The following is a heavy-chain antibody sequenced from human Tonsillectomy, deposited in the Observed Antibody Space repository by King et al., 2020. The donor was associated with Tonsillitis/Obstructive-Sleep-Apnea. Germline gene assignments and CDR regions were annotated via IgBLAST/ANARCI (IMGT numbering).Heavy chain of an antibody. V-gene: IGHV4-34*01. CDR3: ARGGYCSSTSCSVFDY. D-gene: IGHD2-2*01. J-gene: IGHJ4*02. CDR1: GGSFSGYY. CDR2: INHSGST. Sequence: VQLQQWGAGLLKPSETLSLTCAVYGGSFSGYYWSWIRQPPGKGLEWIGEINHSGSTNYNPSLKSRVTISVDTSKNQFSLKLSSVTAADTAVYYSARGGYCSSTSCSVFDYWGQGTLVTVSS.